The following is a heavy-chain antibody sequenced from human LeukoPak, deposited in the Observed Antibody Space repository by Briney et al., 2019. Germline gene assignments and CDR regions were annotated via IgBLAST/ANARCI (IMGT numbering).Heavy chain of an antibody. CDR1: GGSISSSNW. Sequence: SETLSLTCAVSGGSISSSNWWSWGRQPPGKGLEWIGEIYHSGSTNYNPSLKSRVTISVDKSKNQFSLKLSSVTAADTAVYYCARGGGYGDYGAFDIWGQGTMVTVSS. V-gene: IGHV4-4*02. CDR2: IYHSGST. J-gene: IGHJ3*02. CDR3: ARGGGYGDYGAFDI. D-gene: IGHD4-17*01.